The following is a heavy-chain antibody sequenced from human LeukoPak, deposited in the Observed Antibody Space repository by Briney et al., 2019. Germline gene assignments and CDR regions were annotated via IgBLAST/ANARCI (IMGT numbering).Heavy chain of an antibody. Sequence: TSETLSLTCTVSGGSISSYYWSWIRQPPGKGLEWIGYIYYSGRTNYNPSLKSRVTISVDTSKNQFSLKLSSVTAADTAVYYCAKGIYSGYGMDVWGQGTTVTVSS. CDR2: IYYSGRT. CDR1: GGSISSYY. CDR3: AKGIYSGYGMDV. J-gene: IGHJ6*02. D-gene: IGHD5-12*01. V-gene: IGHV4-59*01.